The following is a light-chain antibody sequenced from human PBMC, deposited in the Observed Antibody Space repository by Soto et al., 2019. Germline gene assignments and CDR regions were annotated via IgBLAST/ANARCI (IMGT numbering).Light chain of an antibody. J-gene: IGKJ5*01. V-gene: IGKV3-11*01. CDR1: QSVSSY. CDR2: DAS. CDR3: QQRSNWIT. Sequence: EIVLTQSPATLSLSPGERATLSCRASQSVSSYLAWYQQKPGQAPRLLIYDASNRATGIPARFSGSGSGTDFTLTISGLEPEDVAVYYCQQRSNWITFGQGTRLEIK.